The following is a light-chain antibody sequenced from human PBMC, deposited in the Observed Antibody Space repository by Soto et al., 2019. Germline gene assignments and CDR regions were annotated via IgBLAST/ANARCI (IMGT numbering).Light chain of an antibody. Sequence: DIVMTQSPLSLPVTPGEPASISCSSSQSLLQSNGYNYLDWYLQKPGQSPQLLIYFGSYRASGVPDRFSGSGSDTDFTLKIRRVEAEDVGVYYCMQSQQSPPTFGQGTKVQL. CDR2: FGS. J-gene: IGKJ1*01. CDR3: MQSQQSPPT. V-gene: IGKV2-28*01. CDR1: QSLLQSNGYNY.